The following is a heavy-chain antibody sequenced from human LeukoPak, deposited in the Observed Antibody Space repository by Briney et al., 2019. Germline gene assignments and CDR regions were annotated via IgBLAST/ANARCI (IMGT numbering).Heavy chain of an antibody. CDR2: IYYSGST. J-gene: IGHJ2*01. Sequence: SETLSLTCTVSGGSISSYYWSWIRQPPGKGLEWIGYIYYSGSTNYNPSLKSRVTISVDTSKNQFSLKLSSVTAADTAVYYCARDSSGWYPYWYFDLWGRGTLVTVSS. V-gene: IGHV4-59*01. D-gene: IGHD6-13*01. CDR1: GGSISSYY. CDR3: ARDSSGWYPYWYFDL.